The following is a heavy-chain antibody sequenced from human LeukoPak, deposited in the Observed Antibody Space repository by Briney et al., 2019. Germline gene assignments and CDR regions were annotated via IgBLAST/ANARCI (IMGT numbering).Heavy chain of an antibody. Sequence: GGSLGLSCAASGFTFSAYWMSWVRRAPGKGLEWVANIKQDGSDKYYVDSVKGRFTISRDNAKNSLYLQMNSLRAEDTAVYYCARKTVVGSYFDYWGQGTPVTVSS. CDR2: IKQDGSDK. V-gene: IGHV3-7*03. CDR1: GFTFSAYW. D-gene: IGHD4-23*01. J-gene: IGHJ4*02. CDR3: ARKTVVGSYFDY.